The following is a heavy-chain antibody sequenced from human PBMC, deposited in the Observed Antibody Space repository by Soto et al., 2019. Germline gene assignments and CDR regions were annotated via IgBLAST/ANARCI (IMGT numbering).Heavy chain of an antibody. CDR3: AKERANPSWAFDY. CDR1: GFTFRSYG. Sequence: QVQLVESGGGVVQPGRSLRLSCAASGFTFRSYGMHWVRQAPGKGLEWVAVISYDGSDKNYADSVRGRFTISRDNSRNTLWLQMVSLRPEDSAVYYCAKERANPSWAFDYWGRGTLVSVSS. CDR2: ISYDGSDK. V-gene: IGHV3-30*18. J-gene: IGHJ4*02. D-gene: IGHD7-27*01.